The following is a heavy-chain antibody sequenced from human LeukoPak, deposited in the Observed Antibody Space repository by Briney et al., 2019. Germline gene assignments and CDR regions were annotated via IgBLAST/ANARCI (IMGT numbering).Heavy chain of an antibody. CDR3: ARFPSFSSSWLYYYYYYMDV. J-gene: IGHJ6*03. D-gene: IGHD6-13*01. V-gene: IGHV4-30-4*08. CDR1: GGSISSGDYY. CDR2: IYYSGST. Sequence: PSETLSLTCTFSGGSISSGDYYWSWIRQPPGKGLEWIGYIYYSGSTYYNPSLKSRVTISVDTSKNQFSLKLSSVTAADTAVYYCARFPSFSSSWLYYYYYYMDVWGKGTTVTVSS.